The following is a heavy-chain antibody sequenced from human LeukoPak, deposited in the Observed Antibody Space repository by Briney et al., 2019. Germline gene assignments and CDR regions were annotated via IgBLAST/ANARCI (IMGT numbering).Heavy chain of an antibody. J-gene: IGHJ6*02. D-gene: IGHD5-12*01. CDR3: AREDSGYDRGAYYYYGMDV. CDR2: TYHRSKWYN. Sequence: SQTLSLTCAISGDSVSINSAAWNWIRQSPSRGLEWLGRTYHRSKWYNDYAVSVKSRITINPDTSKNQFSLQLNSVTPEDTAVYYCAREDSGYDRGAYYYYGMDVWGQGTTVTVSS. CDR1: GDSVSINSAA. V-gene: IGHV6-1*01.